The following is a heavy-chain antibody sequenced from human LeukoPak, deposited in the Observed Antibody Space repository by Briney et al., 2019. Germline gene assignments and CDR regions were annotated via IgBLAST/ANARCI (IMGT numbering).Heavy chain of an antibody. J-gene: IGHJ4*02. V-gene: IGHV4-34*01. CDR3: AKHYMGSYNNRGLDS. CDR1: GGSFSGYY. CDR2: VYYSRYA. Sequence: SETLSLTCAVYGGSFSGYYWGWIRQPPGKGLEWIGTVYYSRYAYYNPSLESRVTISVDTSKNQFSLKLSSVTAADTAVYYCAKHYMGSYNNRGLDSWGQGTLVTVSS. D-gene: IGHD3-10*01.